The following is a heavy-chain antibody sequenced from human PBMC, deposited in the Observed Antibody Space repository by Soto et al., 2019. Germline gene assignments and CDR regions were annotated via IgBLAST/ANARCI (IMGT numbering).Heavy chain of an antibody. V-gene: IGHV1-69*13. D-gene: IGHD3-10*01. Sequence: GASVKVSCKASGGTFSSYAISWVRQAPGQGLEWMGGIIPIIGTANYAQKFQGRVTITADESTSTAYMELSSLRSEDTAVYYCARDRGYYGSGSYEYYYYGMDVWGQGTTVTVSS. CDR1: GGTFSSYA. CDR2: IIPIIGTA. J-gene: IGHJ6*02. CDR3: ARDRGYYGSGSYEYYYYGMDV.